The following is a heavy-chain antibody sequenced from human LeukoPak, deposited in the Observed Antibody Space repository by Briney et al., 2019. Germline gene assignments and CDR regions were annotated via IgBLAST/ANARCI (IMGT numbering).Heavy chain of an antibody. CDR1: GFTFSSHW. J-gene: IGHJ4*02. Sequence: GGSLRLSCAVSGFTFSSHWMHWVRRAPGKGLVWVSRINNDGSDIKYADSVKGRFTMSRDNAKNTLYLQMNSLRAEDTAVYYCARGNVGPDYWGQGTLVTVSS. V-gene: IGHV3-74*01. CDR2: INNDGSDI. D-gene: IGHD1-1*01. CDR3: ARGNVGPDY.